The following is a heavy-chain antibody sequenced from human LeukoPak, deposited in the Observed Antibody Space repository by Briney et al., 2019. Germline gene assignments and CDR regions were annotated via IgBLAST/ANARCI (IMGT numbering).Heavy chain of an antibody. CDR2: TYSGGST. CDR1: GFTVSSNY. Sequence: QPGGSLRLSCAASGFTVSSNYMSWVRQAPGKGLEWVSVTYSGGSTYYIDTVRGRFTISRDNSKNALYLQMNSLRAEDTAVYYCARDAGSRYFDNWGQGALVTVSS. J-gene: IGHJ4*02. CDR3: ARDAGSRYFDN. D-gene: IGHD3-10*01. V-gene: IGHV3-53*01.